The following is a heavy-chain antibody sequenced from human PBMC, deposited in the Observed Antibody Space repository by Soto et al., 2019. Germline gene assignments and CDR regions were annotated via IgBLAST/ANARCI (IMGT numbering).Heavy chain of an antibody. J-gene: IGHJ6*02. CDR2: FIPIFGTA. CDR1: GRPFSSYA. V-gene: IGHV1-69*13. CDR3: ARVEDRDGGKEYYYGMDV. Sequence: SEKVFCKASGRPFSSYAISWVRQAPGHGHEWMGGFIPIFGTANYAQKFQGRVTITAGEATSTAYFEMSSLRAEDTAVYYCARVEDRDGGKEYYYGMDVWGQGTTVTVSS. D-gene: IGHD3-16*01.